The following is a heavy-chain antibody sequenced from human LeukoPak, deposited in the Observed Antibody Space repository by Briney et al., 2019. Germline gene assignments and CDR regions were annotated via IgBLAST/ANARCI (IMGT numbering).Heavy chain of an antibody. Sequence: PGGSLRLSCAASGFTFSDYYMSWIRQAPGKGLEWVSYISSSGSTIYYADSVKGRFTISRDNAKNSLYLQMNSLRAEDTAVYYCVKDRSNAVVDSFDIAFDIWGQGTMVTVSS. J-gene: IGHJ3*02. CDR1: GFTFSDYY. CDR3: VKDRSNAVVDSFDIAFDI. D-gene: IGHD2-2*01. CDR2: ISSSGSTI. V-gene: IGHV3-11*01.